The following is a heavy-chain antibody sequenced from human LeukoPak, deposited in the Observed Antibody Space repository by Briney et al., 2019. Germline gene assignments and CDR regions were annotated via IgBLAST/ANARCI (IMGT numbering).Heavy chain of an antibody. CDR3: SGSYCQLPDY. CDR2: ISSSGSTI. V-gene: IGHV3-48*03. Sequence: GGSLRLSCAASGFTFSSYEMNWVRQAPGKGLEWVSYISSSGSTIYYADSVKGRFTISRDNAKNSLCLQMNSLRAEDTAVYYCSGSYCQLPDYWGQGTLVTVSS. D-gene: IGHD1-26*01. CDR1: GFTFSSYE. J-gene: IGHJ4*02.